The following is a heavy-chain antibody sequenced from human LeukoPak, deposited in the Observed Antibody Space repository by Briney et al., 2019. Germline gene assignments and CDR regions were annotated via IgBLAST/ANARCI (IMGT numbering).Heavy chain of an antibody. Sequence: PGESLKISCKGSGYSFTSYWIGWVRQMPGKGLEWMGIIYPGDSDTRYSPSFQGQVTISADKSISTAYLQWSSLKASDTAMYYCARCLRYSSGYYPFDAFDIWGQGTMVTVSS. CDR2: IYPGDSDT. V-gene: IGHV5-51*03. CDR1: GYSFTSYW. J-gene: IGHJ3*02. D-gene: IGHD3-22*01. CDR3: ARCLRYSSGYYPFDAFDI.